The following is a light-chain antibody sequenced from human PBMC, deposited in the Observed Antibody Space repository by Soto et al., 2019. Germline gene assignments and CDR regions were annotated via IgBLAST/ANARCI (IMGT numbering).Light chain of an antibody. CDR2: AAS. Sequence: EIVMTQSPGTLSVSPGERATLSCRASQGVGSNFAWYQQRPGQAPRLLIYAASTRATDIPARFTGRGSGTEFTLTISSLQSEDFAVYCCQQYNNWPLYTFGQGTKLEI. J-gene: IGKJ2*01. CDR1: QGVGSN. CDR3: QQYNNWPLYT. V-gene: IGKV3-15*01.